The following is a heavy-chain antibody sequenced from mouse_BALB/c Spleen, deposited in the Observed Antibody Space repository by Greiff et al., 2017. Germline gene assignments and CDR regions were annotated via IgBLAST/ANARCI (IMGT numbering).Heavy chain of an antibody. CDR3: ARRNYDYDGDAMDY. Sequence: VQLKQSGPELVKPGASVKMSCKASGYTFTSYVMHWVKQKPGQGLEWIGYINPYNDGTKYNEKFKGKATLTSDKSSSTAYMELSSLTSEDSAVYYCARRNYDYDGDAMDYWGQGTSVTVSS. V-gene: IGHV1-14*01. CDR1: GYTFTSYV. D-gene: IGHD2-4*01. J-gene: IGHJ4*01. CDR2: INPYNDGT.